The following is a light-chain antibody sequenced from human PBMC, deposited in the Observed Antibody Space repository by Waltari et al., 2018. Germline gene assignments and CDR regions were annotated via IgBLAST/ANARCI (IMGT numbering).Light chain of an antibody. CDR3: SSYSTSTIWV. Sequence: QSALTQPASVSGSPGQSITIPCTGTSSDVGYYNYVSWCQHHPGKAPKLILFDFPKRPSGVSSRFSGSKSGNTASLTISGLQADDEAHYYCSSYSTSTIWVFGGGTKVTVL. CDR2: DFP. J-gene: IGLJ3*02. V-gene: IGLV2-14*03. CDR1: SSDVGYYNY.